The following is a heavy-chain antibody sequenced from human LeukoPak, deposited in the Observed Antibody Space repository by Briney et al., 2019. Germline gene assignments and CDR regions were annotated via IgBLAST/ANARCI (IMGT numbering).Heavy chain of an antibody. CDR3: ATPPYDSSGPVDY. V-gene: IGHV3-48*01. CDR1: GFTLSSHN. D-gene: IGHD3-22*01. Sequence: GGSLRLSCVASGFTLSSHNINWVRQAPGKGLEWVSHISSSGSIMYYGDSVKGRFTISRDNSKNTLYLQMNSLRAEDTAVYYCATPPYDSSGPVDYWGQGTLVTVSS. CDR2: ISSSGSIM. J-gene: IGHJ4*02.